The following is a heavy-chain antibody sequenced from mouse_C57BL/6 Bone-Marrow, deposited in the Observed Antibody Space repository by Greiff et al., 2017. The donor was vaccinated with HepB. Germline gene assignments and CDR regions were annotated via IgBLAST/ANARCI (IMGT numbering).Heavy chain of an antibody. V-gene: IGHV1-85*01. D-gene: IGHD1-1*01. CDR1: GYTFTSYD. J-gene: IGHJ1*03. CDR3: ARGGLYYGSSRYLYFDV. Sequence: QVQLQQSGPELVKPGASVKLSCKASGYTFTSYDIHWVKQRPGQGLEWIGWIYPRDGSTKYNEKFKGKATLTVDTSSSTAYMELHSQTSEDSAVYFCARGGLYYGSSRYLYFDVWGTGTTVTVSS. CDR2: IYPRDGST.